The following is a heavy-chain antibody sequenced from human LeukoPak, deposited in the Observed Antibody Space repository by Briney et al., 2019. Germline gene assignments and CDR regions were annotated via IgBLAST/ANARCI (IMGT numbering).Heavy chain of an antibody. CDR3: ASLCTVTTEEVDY. V-gene: IGHV4-4*02. D-gene: IGHD4-17*01. CDR1: GFTFSSYAM. J-gene: IGHJ4*02. CDR2: IYHSGST. Sequence: GSLRLSCAASGFTFSSYAMSWVREPPGKGLEWIGEIYHSGSTTYNPSLKSRVTISVDKSKNQFSLKLSSVPAADTAVHHCASLCTVTTEEVDYWGQGTLVTVSS.